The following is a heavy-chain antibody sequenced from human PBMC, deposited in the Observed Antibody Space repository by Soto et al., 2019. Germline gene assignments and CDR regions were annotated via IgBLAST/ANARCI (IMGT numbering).Heavy chain of an antibody. D-gene: IGHD4-4*01. Sequence: SVKVSCKASGGTFSSYAISWVRQAPGQGLEWMGGIIPIFGTANYAQKFQGRVTVTADESTSTAYMELSSLRPEDTAVYYCARWGGGNFMDYWGQGTLVTVSS. CDR2: IIPIFGTA. J-gene: IGHJ4*02. CDR1: GGTFSSYA. V-gene: IGHV1-69*13. CDR3: ARWGGGNFMDY.